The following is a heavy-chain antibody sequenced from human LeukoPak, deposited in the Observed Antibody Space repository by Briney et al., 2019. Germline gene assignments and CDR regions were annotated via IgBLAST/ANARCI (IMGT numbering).Heavy chain of an antibody. Sequence: GGSLRLSCAASGFTFSSYGMHWVRQAPGKGLEWVANIKQDGSEKYYVDSVKGRFTISRDNAKNSLYLQMNSLRAEDTAVYYCARAPKGKTWGQGTLVTVSS. V-gene: IGHV3-7*01. CDR2: IKQDGSEK. CDR3: ARAPKGKT. J-gene: IGHJ5*02. CDR1: GFTFSSYG.